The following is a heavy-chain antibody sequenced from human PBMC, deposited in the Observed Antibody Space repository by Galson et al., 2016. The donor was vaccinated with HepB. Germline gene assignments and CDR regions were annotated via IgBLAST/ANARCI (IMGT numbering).Heavy chain of an antibody. CDR3: ARLEIVVVTDNWFDP. V-gene: IGHV5-10-1*01. CDR1: GYSFTNYW. Sequence: QSGAEVKKPGESLRISCKGSGYSFTNYWISWVRQMPGKGLEWMGRIDPSDSSTNYSPSFQGRVTISADKSISTAFLQWSSLKASDTAVYYCARLEIVVVTDNWFDPWGQGTLVTVSS. J-gene: IGHJ5*02. CDR2: IDPSDSST. D-gene: IGHD2-21*02.